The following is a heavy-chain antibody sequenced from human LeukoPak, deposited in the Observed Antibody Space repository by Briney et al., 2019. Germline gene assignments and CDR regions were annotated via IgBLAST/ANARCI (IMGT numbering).Heavy chain of an antibody. D-gene: IGHD5-18*01. CDR2: INPDGNKK. V-gene: IGHV3-7*01. CDR3: ARDLAYSRLDY. Sequence: GGSLGLSFEVSGLPFSSSWMAWVRQPPGRGLGWVASINPDGNKKYSADSVKGRFTISRDNAENSLYLQMNSLRVEDTAFYYCARDLAYSRLDYWGQGMLVTVSS. J-gene: IGHJ4*02. CDR1: GLPFSSSW.